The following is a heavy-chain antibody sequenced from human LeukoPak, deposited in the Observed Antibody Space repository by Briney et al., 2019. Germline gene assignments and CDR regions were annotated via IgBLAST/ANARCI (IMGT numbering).Heavy chain of an antibody. V-gene: IGHV3-30*03. CDR1: GISFSVYV. D-gene: IGHD6-19*01. J-gene: IGHJ4*02. CDR3: VVQPMYNSAWRPFDY. CDR2: ISDDGNNK. Sequence: GNSLRLSCAGSGISFSVYVIHWVRQGPGKGLEWMARISDDGNNKLYGESVRGRFTISRDNSKNTLNLQMNSLREEDTAVYYCVVQPMYNSAWRPFDYWGQGTLVTVSS.